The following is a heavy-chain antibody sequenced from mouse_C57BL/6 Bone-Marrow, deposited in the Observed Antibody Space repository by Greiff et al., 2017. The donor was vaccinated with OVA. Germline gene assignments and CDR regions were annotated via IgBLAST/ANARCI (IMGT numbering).Heavy chain of an antibody. CDR2: INYDGSST. Sequence: DVKLVESEGGLVQPGSSMKLSCTASGFTFSDYYMAWVRQVPEKGLEWVANINYDGSSTYYLDSLKSRFIISRDNAKNILYLQMSSLKSEDTATYYCARSPYDGYPYYYAMDYWGQGTSVTVSS. J-gene: IGHJ4*01. V-gene: IGHV5-16*01. D-gene: IGHD2-3*01. CDR1: GFTFSDYY. CDR3: ARSPYDGYPYYYAMDY.